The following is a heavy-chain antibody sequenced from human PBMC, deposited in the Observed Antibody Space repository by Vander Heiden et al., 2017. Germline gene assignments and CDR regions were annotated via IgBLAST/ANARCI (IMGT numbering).Heavy chain of an antibody. CDR1: GGTFRRSA. D-gene: IGHD2-2*01. CDR3: ASHDQPGGFFDS. V-gene: IGHV1-69*01. J-gene: IGHJ4*02. CDR2: IILMYATP. Sequence: QVQLVQSRAEARKPGPAVRVSCTSNGGTFRRSAFSGVRQASGQGLDWMGGIILMYATPNYAQMFEDRLTITADESTGTVYMELSGLTSEDAAVYYCASHDQPGGFFDSWGQGTLVTVSS.